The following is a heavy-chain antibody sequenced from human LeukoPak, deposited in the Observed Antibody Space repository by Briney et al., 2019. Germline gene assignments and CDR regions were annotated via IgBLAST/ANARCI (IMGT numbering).Heavy chain of an antibody. J-gene: IGHJ4*02. CDR2: IYTSHNS. Sequence: PGGSVRLSCAASGFTVSGNYMSWVRQAPGRGLEWVSVIYTSHNSYYADSVKGRFTISRDSSKNTLYLQMNSLRGEDMAVYYCARDGRRGPDCYAGGCYFVPGQWGQGTVVTLSS. D-gene: IGHD2-21*02. V-gene: IGHV3-66*01. CDR1: GFTVSGNY. CDR3: ARDGRRGPDCYAGGCYFVPGQ.